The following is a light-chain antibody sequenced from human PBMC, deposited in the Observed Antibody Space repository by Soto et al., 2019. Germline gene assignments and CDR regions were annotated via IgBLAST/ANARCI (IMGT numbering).Light chain of an antibody. J-gene: IGLJ3*02. Sequence: SYELTQPSSVSVSPGQTATITCSGDVLAKKSARWFQQKAVQAPVLVIYKDTLRPSGIPERFSGSSSGTTVTLTISGAHTEDEADYYCYSVTDTTRVFGGGTKLTVL. V-gene: IGLV3-27*01. CDR2: KDT. CDR3: YSVTDTTRV. CDR1: VLAKKS.